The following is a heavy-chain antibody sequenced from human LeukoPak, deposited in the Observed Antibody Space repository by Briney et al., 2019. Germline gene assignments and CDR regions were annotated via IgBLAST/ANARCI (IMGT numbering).Heavy chain of an antibody. V-gene: IGHV1-69*04. D-gene: IGHD5-24*01. CDR2: IIPILGIA. Sequence: EASVKVSCKASGGTFSSYTISWVRQAPGQGLERMGRIIPILGIANYAQKFQGRVTITADKSTSTAYMELSSLRSEDTAVYYCARETRRDRDGYPILDYWGQGTLVTVSS. CDR3: ARETRRDRDGYPILDY. CDR1: GGTFSSYT. J-gene: IGHJ4*02.